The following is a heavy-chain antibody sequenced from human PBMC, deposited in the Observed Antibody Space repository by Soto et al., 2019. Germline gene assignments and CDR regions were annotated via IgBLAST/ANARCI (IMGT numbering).Heavy chain of an antibody. CDR2: IYWDDDK. CDR1: GFSLSTSGVG. Sequence: QITLKESGPTLVKPTQTLTLTCTFSGFSLSTSGVGVGWIRQPPGKALEWLALIYWDDDKRYSPSLKSRHTTTKDTSKNHGVLTITTMAPADTATYYCAHRRGAFDIWGQGTMVTVSS. CDR3: AHRRGAFDI. V-gene: IGHV2-5*02. J-gene: IGHJ3*02.